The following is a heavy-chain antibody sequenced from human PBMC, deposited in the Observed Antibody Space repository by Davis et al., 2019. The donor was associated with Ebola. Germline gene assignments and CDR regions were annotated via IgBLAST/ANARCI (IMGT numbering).Heavy chain of an antibody. V-gene: IGHV3-74*01. J-gene: IGHJ5*01. CDR3: ARVAYGDYWRWLDS. D-gene: IGHD4-17*01. CDR1: GFTFSRYW. CDR2: INTDGSRT. Sequence: PGGSLRLSCAASGFTFSRYWMHWVRQSPGKGLVWVSRINTDGSRTTYADSVKGRFTISRDNAKNTVYLQMNSLRAEDTAVYYCARVAYGDYWRWLDSWGQGTLVTVSS.